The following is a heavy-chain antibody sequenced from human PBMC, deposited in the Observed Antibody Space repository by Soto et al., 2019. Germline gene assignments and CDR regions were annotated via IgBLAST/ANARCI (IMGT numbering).Heavy chain of an antibody. V-gene: IGHV3-23*01. Sequence: EVQLLESGGGLVQPGGSLRLSCAVSGLTFSYFAMSWVRQAPGQGLERVSAISGSGGITYYADSVKGRFTISRDNSKNTLFLQMNSLRAEDTAVYYCALLGRSGSGRPYYYGMDVWGQGTTVTVSS. J-gene: IGHJ6*02. D-gene: IGHD3-10*01. CDR1: GLTFSYFA. CDR2: ISGSGGIT. CDR3: ALLGRSGSGRPYYYGMDV.